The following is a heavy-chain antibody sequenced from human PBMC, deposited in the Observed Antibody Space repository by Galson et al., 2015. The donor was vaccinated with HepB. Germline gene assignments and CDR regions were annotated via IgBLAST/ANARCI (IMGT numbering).Heavy chain of an antibody. CDR2: ISFDGNNE. CDR3: ARVPDQNGIGYFDF. D-gene: IGHD2-2*03. J-gene: IGHJ4*02. Sequence: SLRLSCAASGFSFSSYAMHWVRQAPGRGLEWVAMISFDGNNEQYEASVKGRFTISRDNFKNTLYLYMTSLRVDDTAVFYCARVPDQNGIGYFDFWGQGTVVSVST. V-gene: IGHV3-30*03. CDR1: GFSFSSYA.